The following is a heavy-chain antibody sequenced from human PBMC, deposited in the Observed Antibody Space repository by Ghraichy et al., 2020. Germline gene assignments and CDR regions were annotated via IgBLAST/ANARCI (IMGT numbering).Heavy chain of an antibody. CDR3: ARGGVSDIGLDFDL. Sequence: GGSLRLSCAASGFTFSSYSMNWVRQAPGKGLEWVSSISSSSSYISYADSVKGRFTISRDNAQNSLYLQMNSLRAEDTAVYCCARGGVSDIGLDFDLWGRGTLVTVSS. CDR1: GFTFSSYS. CDR2: ISSSSSYI. J-gene: IGHJ2*01. V-gene: IGHV3-21*01. D-gene: IGHD2-15*01.